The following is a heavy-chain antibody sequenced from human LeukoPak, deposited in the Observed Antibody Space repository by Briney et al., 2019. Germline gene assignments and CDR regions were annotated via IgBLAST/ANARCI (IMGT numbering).Heavy chain of an antibody. J-gene: IGHJ5*02. Sequence: ASVKVSCKASGYTFTGYYMHWVRQAPGQGLEWMGWINPSSGGTNYAQKFQGRVTMTSDTSISTACMELSRLRSDDTAVYYCARAADVVATGVLNWFDPWGQGTLVTVSS. V-gene: IGHV1-2*02. CDR1: GYTFTGYY. CDR3: ARAADVVATGVLNWFDP. D-gene: IGHD5-12*01. CDR2: INPSSGGT.